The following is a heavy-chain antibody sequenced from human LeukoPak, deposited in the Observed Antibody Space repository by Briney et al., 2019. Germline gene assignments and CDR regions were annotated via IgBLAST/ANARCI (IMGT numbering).Heavy chain of an antibody. CDR3: ASFRLARGQYFDY. CDR2: LYYSGST. CDR1: GGSISSYY. Sequence: SETLSLTCTVSGGSISSYYWSWIRQPPGKGLEWIGCLYYSGSTNYNPSLKSRVIISVDTSKNHFSLKLSSVTAADTAVYYCASFRLARGQYFDYWGQGTLVTVSS. J-gene: IGHJ4*02. V-gene: IGHV4-59*08.